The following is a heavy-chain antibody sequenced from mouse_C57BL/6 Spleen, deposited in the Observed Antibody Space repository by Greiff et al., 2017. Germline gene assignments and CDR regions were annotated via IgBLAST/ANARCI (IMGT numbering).Heavy chain of an antibody. J-gene: IGHJ3*01. CDR1: GYTFTSYG. D-gene: IGHD2-4*01. CDR2: IYPGSGNT. V-gene: IGHV1-81*01. Sequence: QVQLQQSGAELARPGASVKLSCKASGYTFTSYGISWVKQRTGQGLEWIGEIYPGSGNTYYNEKFKGKATLTADKSSSTAYMELRSLTSEDSAVYFCARKGIYYDYDGTWFAYWGQGTLVTVSA. CDR3: ARKGIYYDYDGTWFAY.